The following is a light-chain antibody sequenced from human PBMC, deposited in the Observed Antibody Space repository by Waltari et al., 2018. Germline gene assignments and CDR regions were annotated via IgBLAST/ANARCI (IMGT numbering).Light chain of an antibody. CDR1: QSVSRS. CDR3: QHYVRLPAT. CDR2: GAS. Sequence: IVLTQSPGTLYLSPGERATRSCRASQSVSRSLAWYQQKPGQAPRLLIYGASTRATGIPDRFTGSGSGTDFSLTISSLEPEDFAIYFCQHYVRLPATFGQGTKVEIK. V-gene: IGKV3-20*01. J-gene: IGKJ1*01.